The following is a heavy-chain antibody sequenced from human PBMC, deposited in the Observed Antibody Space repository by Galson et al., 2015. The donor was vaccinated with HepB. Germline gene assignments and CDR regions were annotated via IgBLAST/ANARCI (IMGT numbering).Heavy chain of an antibody. V-gene: IGHV1-18*04. CDR3: ARDPARYYYDSSGYYRSNFDI. Sequence: SCKASGYTFTSYGISWVRQAPGQGLEWMGWISAYNGSTNYAQKLQGRVTMTTDTSTSTAYMELRSLRSDDTAVYYCARDPARYYYDSSGYYRSNFDIWGQGTMVTVSS. CDR2: ISAYNGST. D-gene: IGHD3-22*01. CDR1: GYTFTSYG. J-gene: IGHJ3*02.